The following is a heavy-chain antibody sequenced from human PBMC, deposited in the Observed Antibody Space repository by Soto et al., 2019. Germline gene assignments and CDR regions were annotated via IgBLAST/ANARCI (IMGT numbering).Heavy chain of an antibody. D-gene: IGHD7-27*01. CDR1: GDSISTDY. CDR3: AKNWNWGSLVH. J-gene: IGHJ4*02. V-gene: IGHV4-59*08. CDR2: IYYGGST. Sequence: QVHLQESGPGLVKPSETLSLTCTVSGDSISTDYWSWIRQSPGKGLEWIGFIYYGGSTNYNPSLKSRVTISVDTPKNQFSLKLSSVTAADTAVYSCAKNWNWGSLVHWGQGTLVTVSS.